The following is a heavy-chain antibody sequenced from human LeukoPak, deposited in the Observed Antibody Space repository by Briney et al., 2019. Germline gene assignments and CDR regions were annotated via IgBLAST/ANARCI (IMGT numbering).Heavy chain of an antibody. CDR2: INPNSGGT. CDR3: ARYRNMVRGVIVEGHNWFDP. V-gene: IGHV1-2*06. J-gene: IGHJ5*02. Sequence: GASVKVSCKASGYTFTGYYMHWVRQAPGQGLEWMGRINPNSGGTNYAQKFQGRVTMTRDTSLSTAYMELSRLRSDDTAVYYCARYRNMVRGVIVEGHNWFDPWGQGTLVTVSS. D-gene: IGHD3-10*01. CDR1: GYTFTGYY.